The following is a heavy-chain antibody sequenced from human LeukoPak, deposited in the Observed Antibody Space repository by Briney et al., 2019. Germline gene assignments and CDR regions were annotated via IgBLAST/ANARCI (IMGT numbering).Heavy chain of an antibody. CDR1: GGSISSYY. J-gene: IGHJ4*02. CDR3: ARAYSSGTTDY. D-gene: IGHD6-19*01. CDR2: IYYSGST. Sequence: PSETLSLTCTVSGGSISSYYWSWIRQPPGKGLEWIGYIYYSGSTNYNPSLKSRVTISVDTSKNQFSLKLSSVPAADPAVYYCARAYSSGTTDYWGQGTLVTVSS. V-gene: IGHV4-59*01.